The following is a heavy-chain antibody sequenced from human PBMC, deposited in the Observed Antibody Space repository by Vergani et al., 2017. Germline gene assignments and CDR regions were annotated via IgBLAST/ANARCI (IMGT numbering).Heavy chain of an antibody. CDR2: IYYSGST. D-gene: IGHD6-13*01. CDR1: GGSISSGGYY. CDR3: AREGQQLAHGNWFDP. Sequence: QVQLQESGPGLVKPSQTLSLTCTVSGGSISSGGYYWSWIRQPPGKGLEWIGSIYYSGSTYYNPSLKSRVTISVDTSKNQFSLKLSSVTAADTAVYYCAREGQQLAHGNWFDPWGQGTLVTVSS. V-gene: IGHV4-31*03. J-gene: IGHJ5*02.